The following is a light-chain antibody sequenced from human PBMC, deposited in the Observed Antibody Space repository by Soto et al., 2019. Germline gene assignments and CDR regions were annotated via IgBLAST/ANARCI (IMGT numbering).Light chain of an antibody. V-gene: IGKV4-1*01. J-gene: IGKJ3*01. CDR3: QQNYSTHLT. Sequence: DIVMTQSPDSLAVSLGERATINCKSSQSVLYSSNNKNYLAWYQQKPGQPPKLLIYWASTREYGVPDRFSGSGSGTDFTLTISSMQAEDVAVYYCQQNYSTHLTFGPGTKVDIK. CDR2: WAS. CDR1: QSVLYSSNNKNY.